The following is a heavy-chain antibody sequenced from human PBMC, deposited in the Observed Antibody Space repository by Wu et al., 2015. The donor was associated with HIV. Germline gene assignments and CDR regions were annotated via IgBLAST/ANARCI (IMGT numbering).Heavy chain of an antibody. CDR1: GYSFSVYY. CDR2: IDPNSGGT. D-gene: IGHD2-2*01. V-gene: IGHV1-2*02. CDR3: ARAGNIIVLPPTIVGARNDAFDI. Sequence: QVQLEQSGAEVKKPGASVKVSCKASGYSFSVYYIHWVRQAPGQGLEWMGWIDPNSGGTDYIQKFQGRATMTRDTSISTAYMDLRRLKSDDTAMYYCARAGNIIVLPPTIVGARNDAFDIWGQGTMVSVSS. J-gene: IGHJ3*02.